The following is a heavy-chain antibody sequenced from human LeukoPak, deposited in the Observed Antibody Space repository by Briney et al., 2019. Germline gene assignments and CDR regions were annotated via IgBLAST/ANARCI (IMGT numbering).Heavy chain of an antibody. J-gene: IGHJ3*02. Sequence: SETLSLTCTVSGGSISSSDSYWAWIRQPPGKGLEWITRIHYSSSTFYNPFLKSLVAISVHTSKKQFSLQLTSTTAEDRAVYYCARDERHHHTFDIWGQGAMVTVS. CDR2: IHYSSST. CDR3: ARDERHHHTFDI. CDR1: GGSISSSDSY. V-gene: IGHV4-39*02.